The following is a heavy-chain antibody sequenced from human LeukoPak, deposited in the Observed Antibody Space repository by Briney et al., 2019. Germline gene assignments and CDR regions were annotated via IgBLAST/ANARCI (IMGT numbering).Heavy chain of an antibody. CDR2: INSDGSST. CDR3: ARPCSGGSCYPWSAFDI. CDR1: GFTFSSYW. J-gene: IGHJ3*02. D-gene: IGHD2-15*01. V-gene: IGHV3-74*01. Sequence: GGSLRLSCAASGFTFSSYWMHWVRQAPGKGLVWVSRINSDGSSTSYADSVKGRFTISRDNAKNTLYLQMNSLRAEDTAVYYYARPCSGGSCYPWSAFDIWGQGTMVTVSS.